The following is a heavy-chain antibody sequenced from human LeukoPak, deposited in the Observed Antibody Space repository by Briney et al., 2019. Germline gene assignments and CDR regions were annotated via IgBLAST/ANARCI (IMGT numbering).Heavy chain of an antibody. CDR2: ISYDGSNK. CDR3: ATVGVVVPAAMAY. J-gene: IGHJ4*02. V-gene: IGHV3-30*03. D-gene: IGHD2-2*01. CDR1: GFTFSSYG. Sequence: GRSLRLSCAASGFTFSSYGMHWVRQAPGEGLEWVAVISYDGSNKYYADSVKGRFTISRDNSKNTLYLQMNSLRAEDTAVYYCATVGVVVPAAMAYWGQGTLGTVSS.